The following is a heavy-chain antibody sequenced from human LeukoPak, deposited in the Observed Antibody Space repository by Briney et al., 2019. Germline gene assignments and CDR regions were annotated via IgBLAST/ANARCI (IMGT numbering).Heavy chain of an antibody. D-gene: IGHD3-22*01. CDR2: IIPIFGTA. CDR3: ARGPGGRSGYYPLEDYYYYHYMDV. CDR1: GGTFSSYA. Sequence: GASVKVSCKASGGTFSSYAISWVRQAPGQGLEWMGGIIPIFGTANYAQNLQGRVTMTTDTSTSTAYMELRSLRSDDTAVYYCARGPGGRSGYYPLEDYYYYHYMDVWGKGTTVTVSS. J-gene: IGHJ6*03. V-gene: IGHV1-69*05.